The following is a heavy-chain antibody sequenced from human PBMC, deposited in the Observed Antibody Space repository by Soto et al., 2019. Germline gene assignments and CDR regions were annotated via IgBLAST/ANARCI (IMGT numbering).Heavy chain of an antibody. J-gene: IGHJ4*02. D-gene: IGHD2-15*01. CDR2: ISGSGGST. Sequence: GGSLRLSCAASGFTFSSYAMSWVRQAPGKGLEWVSAISGSGGSTYYADSVKGRFTISRDNSKNTLYLQMNSLRAEDTAVYYCAKTIIHSAGYCSGGSCYPSTYGFLSDYFDYWGQGTLVTVSS. CDR3: AKTIIHSAGYCSGGSCYPSTYGFLSDYFDY. V-gene: IGHV3-23*01. CDR1: GFTFSSYA.